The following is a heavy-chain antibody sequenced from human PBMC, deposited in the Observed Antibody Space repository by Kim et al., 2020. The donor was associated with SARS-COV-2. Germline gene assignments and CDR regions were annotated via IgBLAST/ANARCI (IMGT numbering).Heavy chain of an antibody. D-gene: IGHD3-22*01. CDR1: GYTFTSYY. CDR3: ARGPHYYDSSGYSNNWFDP. Sequence: ASVKVSCKASGYTFTSYYMHWVRQAPGQGLEWMGIINPSGGSTSYAQKFQGRVTMTRDTSTSTVYMELSSLRSEDTAVYYCARGPHYYDSSGYSNNWFDPWGQGTLVTVSS. CDR2: INPSGGST. V-gene: IGHV1-46*01. J-gene: IGHJ5*02.